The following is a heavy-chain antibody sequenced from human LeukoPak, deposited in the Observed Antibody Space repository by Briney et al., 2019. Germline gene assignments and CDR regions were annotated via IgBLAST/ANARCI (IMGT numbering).Heavy chain of an antibody. V-gene: IGHV4-34*01. J-gene: IGHJ4*02. CDR1: SGSFSDYC. CDR2: IYFSGSA. D-gene: IGHD3-22*01. CDR3: ARGVVDYSTRSGYLSH. Sequence: SETLSLTCAVYSGSFSDYCWSWIRQPPGRGLEWIGEIYFSGSANYHPSLKSRLAISVDTSKSQFSLRLSSLTAADTALYFCARGVVDYSTRSGYLSHWGQGTLVAVSS.